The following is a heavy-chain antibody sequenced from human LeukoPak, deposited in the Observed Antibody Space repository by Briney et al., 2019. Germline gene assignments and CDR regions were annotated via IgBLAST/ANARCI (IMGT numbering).Heavy chain of an antibody. D-gene: IGHD2-15*01. CDR2: IYYSGTT. Sequence: MASETLSLTCTVSGGSINSYHWSWIRQPPGKGLEWIGKIYYSGTTNYNPSLKSRVTISADTSKNQFSLKVTSVTAADTAVYYCAGAPGYCSGGSCYDYWGQGTLVTVSS. J-gene: IGHJ4*02. V-gene: IGHV4-59*01. CDR3: AGAPGYCSGGSCYDY. CDR1: GGSINSYH.